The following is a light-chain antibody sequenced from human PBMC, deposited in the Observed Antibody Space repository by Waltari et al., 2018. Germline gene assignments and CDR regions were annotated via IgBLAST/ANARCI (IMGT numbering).Light chain of an antibody. CDR3: QQRNGWPWT. CDR1: QSVYSS. Sequence: IALTQSPATLSLSPGERAILPCRASQSVYSSLSWYRQTTGPAPRLLIYDDSTRATGVPARFSGGGSGTDFTLTIGVLEPEGLAGYYCQQRNGWPWTFGKGTKVEIK. V-gene: IGKV3-11*01. J-gene: IGKJ1*01. CDR2: DDS.